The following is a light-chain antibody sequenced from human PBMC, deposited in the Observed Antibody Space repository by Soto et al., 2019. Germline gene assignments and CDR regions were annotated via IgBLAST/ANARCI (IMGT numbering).Light chain of an antibody. CDR1: NSNIGAGYD. Sequence: QLVLTQPPSVSGAPGQRVTISCTGNNSNIGAGYDVHWYQQLPGTAPKLLIYANRNRPAGVPDRFSASKSGTSASLAITGLQAEDEADYYCQSYDSSPSGYVFGTGTKLTVL. CDR3: QSYDSSPSGYV. V-gene: IGLV1-40*01. CDR2: ANR. J-gene: IGLJ1*01.